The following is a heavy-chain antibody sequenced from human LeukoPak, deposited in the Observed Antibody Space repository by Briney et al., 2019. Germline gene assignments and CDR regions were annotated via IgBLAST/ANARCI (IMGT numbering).Heavy chain of an antibody. V-gene: IGHV4-39*01. Sequence: PSETLSLTCTVSGGSISSSSYYWGWIRQPPGKGLEWIGVISYSGSTYYNPSLKSRVTISVDTSKSHFSLKLSSVTAADTAIYYCARLDKGIKAAHFDYWGQGTLVTVSS. CDR1: GGSISSSSYY. D-gene: IGHD6-25*01. J-gene: IGHJ4*02. CDR2: ISYSGST. CDR3: ARLDKGIKAAHFDY.